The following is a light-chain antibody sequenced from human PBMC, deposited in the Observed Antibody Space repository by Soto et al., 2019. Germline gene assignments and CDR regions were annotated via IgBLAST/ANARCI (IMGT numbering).Light chain of an antibody. V-gene: IGKV4-1*01. J-gene: IGKJ1*01. Sequence: DIVMTQSPDSLAVSLGERATVNCKSSQSILKSSNNRNHLAWYQQKAGQPPKLLIYWASTRESGVSDRFSGSGSGTDFTLTISSLQAEDVAVYYCQQYYTIPRTFGQGTTVEIK. CDR3: QQYYTIPRT. CDR1: QSILKSSNNRNH. CDR2: WAS.